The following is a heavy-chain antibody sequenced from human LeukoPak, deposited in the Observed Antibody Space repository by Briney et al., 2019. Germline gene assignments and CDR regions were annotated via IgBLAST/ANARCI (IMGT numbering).Heavy chain of an antibody. CDR1: GFTFSSYA. Sequence: GGSLRLSCAASGFTFSSYAMTWLRQAPGKGLEWVSAISSSGGNAYYADSVKGRFTISRDNSKNTLYLQMNSLRAEDTAVYYCADYGSGSYCFDYWGQGTLVTVSS. CDR3: ADYGSGSYCFDY. J-gene: IGHJ4*02. D-gene: IGHD3-10*01. V-gene: IGHV3-23*01. CDR2: ISSSGGNA.